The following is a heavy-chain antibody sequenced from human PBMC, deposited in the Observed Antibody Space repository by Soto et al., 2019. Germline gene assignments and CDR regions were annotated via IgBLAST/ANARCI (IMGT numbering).Heavy chain of an antibody. CDR2: IYYSGST. Sequence: QVQLQESGPGLVKPSETLSLTCTVSGGSNSSYYWSWIRQPPGKGLEWIGYIYYSGSTNYNPSLKGRVTISVDTSKNQFSLKLSSVTAADTAVYYCARVRLWFGELTGVDYWGQGTLVTVSS. D-gene: IGHD3-10*01. CDR3: ARVRLWFGELTGVDY. V-gene: IGHV4-59*01. CDR1: GGSNSSYY. J-gene: IGHJ4*02.